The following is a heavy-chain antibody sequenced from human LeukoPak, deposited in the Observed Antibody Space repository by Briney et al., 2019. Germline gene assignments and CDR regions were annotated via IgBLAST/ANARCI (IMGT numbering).Heavy chain of an antibody. CDR1: GDTFTSYD. CDR2: MNPNSGNT. V-gene: IGHV1-8*01. CDR3: ARGHEIAVAATDC. D-gene: IGHD6-19*01. Sequence: ASLKVSCKVSGDTFTSYDINWVRQATGQGLEWMGWMNPNSGNTGYAKKFQGRVTMTRNTSISTAYMELSSLRSEDTAVYYCARGHEIAVAATDCWGQGTLVTVSS. J-gene: IGHJ4*02.